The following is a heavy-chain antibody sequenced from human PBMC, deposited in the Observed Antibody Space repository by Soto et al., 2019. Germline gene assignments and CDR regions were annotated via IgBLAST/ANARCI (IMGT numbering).Heavy chain of an antibody. J-gene: IGHJ3*02. CDR2: INSDGSSI. D-gene: IGHD3-22*01. V-gene: IGHV3-74*01. CDR3: AREENYYDSSGQNSDAFDI. CDR1: GFTFSSDW. Sequence: PGGSLRLSCAATGFTFSSDWMHWVRQAPGEGLVWVSRINSDGSSISYADSVKGRFTISRDNAKNTLYLQMKSLRAEDTAVYDCAREENYYDSSGQNSDAFDIWGQGTMVTVSS.